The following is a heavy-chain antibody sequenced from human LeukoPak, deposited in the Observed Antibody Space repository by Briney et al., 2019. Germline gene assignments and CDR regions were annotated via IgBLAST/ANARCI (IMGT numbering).Heavy chain of an antibody. CDR2: IYSGGST. D-gene: IGHD4-17*01. V-gene: IGHV3-66*01. CDR1: EFSVGSNY. CDR3: ADYGDYGY. J-gene: IGHJ4*02. Sequence: GGSLRLSCAASEFSVGSNYMTWVRQGPGKGLEWVSLIYSGGSTYYADSVKGRFTISRDNSKNTLYLQMNSLRAEDTAVYYCADYGDYGYWGQGTLVTVSS.